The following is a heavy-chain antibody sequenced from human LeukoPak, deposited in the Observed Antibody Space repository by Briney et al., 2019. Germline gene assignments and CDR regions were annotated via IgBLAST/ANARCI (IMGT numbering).Heavy chain of an antibody. V-gene: IGHV3-23*01. D-gene: IGHD3-9*01. CDR3: AKDIVLTGYYTVFDY. CDR2: ISGSGGST. Sequence: GGSLTLSCAASGFTFSSYAMSWVRQAPGKGLEWVSAISGSGGSTYYADSVKGRFTISRDNSKNTLYLQMNSLRAEDTAVYYCAKDIVLTGYYTVFDYWGQGTLVTVSS. CDR1: GFTFSSYA. J-gene: IGHJ4*02.